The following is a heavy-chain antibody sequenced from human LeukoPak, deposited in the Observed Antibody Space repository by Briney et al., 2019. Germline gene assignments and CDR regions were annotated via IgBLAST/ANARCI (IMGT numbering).Heavy chain of an antibody. Sequence: GGSLRLSCAASGFTFSMYWMSWVRQAPGKGLEWVANIKEDGGEKYYVDSVKGRFTISRDNARNSLYLQMNSLRVEDTAVYYCAREASGSYFRDFEYWGQGTLVTVSS. CDR1: GFTFSMYW. CDR2: IKEDGGEK. CDR3: AREASGSYFRDFEY. J-gene: IGHJ4*02. V-gene: IGHV3-7*01. D-gene: IGHD1-26*01.